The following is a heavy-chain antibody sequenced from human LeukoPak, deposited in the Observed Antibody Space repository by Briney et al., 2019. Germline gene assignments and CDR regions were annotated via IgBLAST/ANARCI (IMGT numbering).Heavy chain of an antibody. V-gene: IGHV4-34*01. Sequence: SETLSLTCTVLGTSFTSYYWSWIRQPPGKGLEWIGEVNHSGYTNDNPSLRSRVTISVDTSKNQFSLRLRSVTAADTAVYFCARMTTVYDFWGQGTLVTVSS. CDR1: GTSFTSYY. CDR3: ARMTTVYDF. CDR2: VNHSGYT. J-gene: IGHJ4*02. D-gene: IGHD4-17*01.